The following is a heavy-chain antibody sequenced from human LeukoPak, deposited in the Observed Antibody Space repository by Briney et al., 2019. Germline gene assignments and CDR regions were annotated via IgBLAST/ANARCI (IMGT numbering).Heavy chain of an antibody. Sequence: RTGGSLRLSCAASGFTFSSYWMSWVRQAPGKGLEWVANIKQDGSEKYYVDSVKGRFTISRDNAKNSLYLQMNSLRAEDTAVYYCARDRIPPTSDFWSGYSQYMDVWGKGTTVTVSS. V-gene: IGHV3-7*01. D-gene: IGHD3-3*01. J-gene: IGHJ6*03. CDR3: ARDRIPPTSDFWSGYSQYMDV. CDR1: GFTFSSYW. CDR2: IKQDGSEK.